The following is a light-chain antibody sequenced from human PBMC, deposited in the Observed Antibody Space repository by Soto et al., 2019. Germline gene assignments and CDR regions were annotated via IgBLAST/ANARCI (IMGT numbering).Light chain of an antibody. V-gene: IGKV3-20*01. J-gene: IGKJ5*01. CDR3: QQYTNWPPIT. Sequence: EIVLTQSPGTLSLSPGERATLSCRASQSVSSSYLAWYQQKPGQAPRLLIYGASSRATGIPDRFSGSGSGTDFTLTINRLEPEDFAVYYCQQYTNWPPITFGQGTRLEIK. CDR1: QSVSSSY. CDR2: GAS.